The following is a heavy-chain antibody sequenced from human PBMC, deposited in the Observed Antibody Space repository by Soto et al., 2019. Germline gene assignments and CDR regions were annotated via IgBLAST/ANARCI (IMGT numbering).Heavy chain of an antibody. Sequence: GGSLRLSCAASGFTFSSYWMSWVRQAPGKGLEWVANIKQDGSEKYYVDSVKGRVTISRDNAKNSLYLQMNSLRAEDTAVYYCARGGITGTTYYWGQGTLVTVSS. J-gene: IGHJ4*02. CDR2: IKQDGSEK. CDR1: GFTFSSYW. CDR3: ARGGITGTTYY. V-gene: IGHV3-7*01. D-gene: IGHD1-7*01.